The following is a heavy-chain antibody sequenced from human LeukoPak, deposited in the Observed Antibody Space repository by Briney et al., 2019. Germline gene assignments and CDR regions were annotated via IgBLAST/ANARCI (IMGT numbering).Heavy chain of an antibody. D-gene: IGHD3-10*01. CDR1: GFTVSSNY. CDR3: ARGEYYYYYYMDV. Sequence: GGSLRLSCAASGFTVSSNYMSWIRQAPGKGLEWVSIFYSGGYTYYADSVKGRFTISRDNSKNTLNLQMNSLRAEDTAVYYCARGEYYYYYYMDVWGRGTTVTVSS. J-gene: IGHJ6*03. V-gene: IGHV3-66*02. CDR2: FYSGGYT.